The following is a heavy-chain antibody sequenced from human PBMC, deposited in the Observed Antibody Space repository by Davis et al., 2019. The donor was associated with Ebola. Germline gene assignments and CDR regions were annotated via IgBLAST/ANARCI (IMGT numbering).Heavy chain of an antibody. Sequence: ASVKVSCKASGYTFTTYGISWVRQAPGQGLEWMGWISAYNGNTNYAQKLQGRVTMTIDTSTSTAYMELRSLRSDDTAVYYCARVVTVGIDAFDIWGQGTMVTVSS. D-gene: IGHD4-23*01. J-gene: IGHJ3*02. CDR2: ISAYNGNT. CDR1: GYTFTTYG. V-gene: IGHV1-18*01. CDR3: ARVVTVGIDAFDI.